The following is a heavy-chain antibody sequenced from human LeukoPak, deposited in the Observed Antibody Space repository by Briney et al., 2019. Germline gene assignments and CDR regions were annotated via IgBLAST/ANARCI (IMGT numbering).Heavy chain of an antibody. J-gene: IGHJ6*03. V-gene: IGHV3-9*01. Sequence: GRSLRLSCAASGFTFDDYAMHWVRQAPGKGLEWVSGISWNSGSIGYADSVKGRFTISRDNAKNSLYLQMNSLRAEDTAVYYCARGNGDYGGYYYYYYMDVWGKGTTVTISS. CDR3: ARGNGDYGGYYYYYYMDV. CDR2: ISWNSGSI. CDR1: GFTFDDYA. D-gene: IGHD4-17*01.